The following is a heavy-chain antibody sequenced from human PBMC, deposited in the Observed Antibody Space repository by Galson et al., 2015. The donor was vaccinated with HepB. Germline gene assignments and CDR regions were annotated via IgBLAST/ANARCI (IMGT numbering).Heavy chain of an antibody. V-gene: IGHV3-30-3*01. Sequence: SLRLSCAASGFTFSSYAMHWVRQAPGKGLEWMAVISYDGSNKYYADSVKGRFTVSRDNSKKTLYLQMNSLRAEDTAVYYCARDGKRYYDFWSGYSNWFDPWGQGTLVTVAS. CDR2: ISYDGSNK. CDR3: ARDGKRYYDFWSGYSNWFDP. J-gene: IGHJ5*02. D-gene: IGHD3-3*01. CDR1: GFTFSSYA.